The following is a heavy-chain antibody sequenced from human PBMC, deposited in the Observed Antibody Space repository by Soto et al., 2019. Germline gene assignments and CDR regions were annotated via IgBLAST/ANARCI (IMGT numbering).Heavy chain of an antibody. CDR3: ARDIAAAGTAWFDP. V-gene: IGHV1-69*04. CDR1: GGTFSSYT. Sequence: SVKVSCKASGGTFSSYTISWVRQAPGQGLEWMGRIIPILGIANYAQKFQGRVTITADKSTSTAYMELSSLRSEDTAVYYCARDIAAAGTAWFDPWGQGTLVTVSS. J-gene: IGHJ5*02. D-gene: IGHD6-13*01. CDR2: IIPILGIA.